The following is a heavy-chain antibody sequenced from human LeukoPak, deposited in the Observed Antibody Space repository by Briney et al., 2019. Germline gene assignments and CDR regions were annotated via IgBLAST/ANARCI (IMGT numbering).Heavy chain of an antibody. Sequence: GGSLRLSCVASGFSFNNYRMTWVRQAPGKGLEWVANIKQDGSEKQYVDSVKGRFAISRDNAKKSLYLQINTLRAEDTAVYYCVRGPHIAATPYWGQGTLVTVSS. J-gene: IGHJ4*02. CDR3: VRGPHIAATPY. V-gene: IGHV3-7*03. CDR2: IKQDGSEK. D-gene: IGHD6-25*01. CDR1: GFSFNNYR.